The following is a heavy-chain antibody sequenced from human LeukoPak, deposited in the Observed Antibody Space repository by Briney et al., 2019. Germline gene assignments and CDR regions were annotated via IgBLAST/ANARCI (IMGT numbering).Heavy chain of an antibody. CDR2: ISGGGENT. V-gene: IGHV3-23*01. Sequence: PGGSLRLSCGASGFTFTSYAMSWIRQAPGTGLDWVSAISGGGENTYYGDSVKGRFTISRDNSKNTLYLQMNSLRAEDTATYYCAKPRAVTTGVGRYFDLWGRGTLVTVSS. CDR3: AKPRAVTTGVGRYFDL. J-gene: IGHJ2*01. CDR1: GFTFTSYA. D-gene: IGHD4-17*01.